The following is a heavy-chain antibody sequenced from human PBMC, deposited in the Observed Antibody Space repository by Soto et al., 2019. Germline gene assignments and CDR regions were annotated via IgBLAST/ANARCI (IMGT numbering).Heavy chain of an antibody. V-gene: IGHV3-13*01. D-gene: IGHD3-22*01. CDR2: IGTAGDT. CDR3: ARHRGYYYDSSGYYTTGGMDV. Sequence: GGSLILCCAASGFTFGRHYMPWVRQAPGKGLEWASVIGTAGDTYYPDSVKGRLTISRENAKNSLYLQMNSLRAGDTAVYFCARHRGYYYDSSGYYTTGGMDVWGQGTTVTVSS. CDR1: GFTFGRHY. J-gene: IGHJ6*02.